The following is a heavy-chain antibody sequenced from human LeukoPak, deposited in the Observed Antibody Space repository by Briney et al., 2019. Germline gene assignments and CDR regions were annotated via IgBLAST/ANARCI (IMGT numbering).Heavy chain of an antibody. CDR1: GYSFTSYW. D-gene: IGHD3-10*01. V-gene: IGHV5-10-1*01. CDR2: IDPSDSYT. J-gene: IGHJ6*04. Sequence: GESLKISCKGSGYSFTSYWISWVRQMPGKGLEWMGRIDPSDSYTNYSPSFQGHVTISADKSISTAYLQWSSLKASDTAMCYCARLVRTGYYYYYGMDVWGKGTTVTVSS. CDR3: ARLVRTGYYYYYGMDV.